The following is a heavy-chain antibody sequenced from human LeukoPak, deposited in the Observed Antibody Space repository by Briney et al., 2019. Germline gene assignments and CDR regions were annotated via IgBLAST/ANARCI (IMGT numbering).Heavy chain of an antibody. Sequence: GGSLRLSCAASGFSVNSHYMNWVRQAPGKGLEWVSIIYAGGNTFYADSVKGRFTISRDTSSNTLYLEMNSLRAEDTAFYYCAREPSGNSYRGDFDYWGQGTLVSVSS. J-gene: IGHJ4*02. CDR1: GFSVNSHY. V-gene: IGHV3-66*01. CDR2: IYAGGNT. CDR3: AREPSGNSYRGDFDY. D-gene: IGHD3-10*01.